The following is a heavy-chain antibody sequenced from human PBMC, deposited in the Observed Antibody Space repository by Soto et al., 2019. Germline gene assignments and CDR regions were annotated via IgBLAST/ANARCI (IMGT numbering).Heavy chain of an antibody. J-gene: IGHJ4*02. CDR3: ARHDNMTLGLTYFDF. D-gene: IGHD1-1*01. Sequence: QVQLQESGPGLVKPSGTLSLTCSVSGDSISSDKWWSWVRQPPGKGLEWIGEMHHSGSRHYKPSLRGRATMSVDKSRNQFSLQLTSVTAADTALYFCARHDNMTLGLTYFDFWGQGTLVTVSS. V-gene: IGHV4-4*02. CDR1: GDSISSDKW. CDR2: MHHSGSR.